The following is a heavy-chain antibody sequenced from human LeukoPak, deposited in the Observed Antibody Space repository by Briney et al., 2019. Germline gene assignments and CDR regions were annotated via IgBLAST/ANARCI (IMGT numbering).Heavy chain of an antibody. CDR1: GGSISSYY. CDR3: ARSGGYNYGYGVFDY. J-gene: IGHJ4*02. V-gene: IGHV4-59*01. CDR2: IYYSGST. Sequence: SETLSLTCTVSGGSISSYYWSWIRQPPGKGLEWIGYIYYSGSTNYNPSLKSRVTISVDTSKNQFSLKLSSVTAADTAVFYCARSGGYNYGYGVFDYWGEGTLVTVSS. D-gene: IGHD5-18*01.